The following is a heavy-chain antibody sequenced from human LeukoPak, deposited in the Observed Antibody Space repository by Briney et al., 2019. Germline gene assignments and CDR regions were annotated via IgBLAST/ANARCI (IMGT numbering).Heavy chain of an antibody. D-gene: IGHD3-10*01. CDR2: IYSGGST. CDR1: GFTVSSNY. V-gene: IGHV3-53*01. J-gene: IGHJ4*02. CDR3: ARDVRFGELGDY. Sequence: PGGSLRLSCAASGFTVSSNYMSWVRQAPGKGLEWVSVIYSGGSTYYADSVKGRFTISRDNAKNSLYLQMNSLRAEDTAVYYCARDVRFGELGDYWGQGTLVTVSS.